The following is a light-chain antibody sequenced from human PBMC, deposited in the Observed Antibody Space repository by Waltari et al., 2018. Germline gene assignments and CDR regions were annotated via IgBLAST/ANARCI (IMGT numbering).Light chain of an antibody. CDR1: QRISSY. J-gene: IGKJ2*03. CDR3: QQSYRDVGFR. CDR2: STS. Sequence: DIQMTQSPSSLSASVGDRVTITCRAAQRISSYLNWYQVKPGKAPKLLIYSTSTLQNGVPSRFSGCGAGTQFTLTISGLQPEDFATYYCQQSYRDVGFRFGQGTKL. V-gene: IGKV1-39*01.